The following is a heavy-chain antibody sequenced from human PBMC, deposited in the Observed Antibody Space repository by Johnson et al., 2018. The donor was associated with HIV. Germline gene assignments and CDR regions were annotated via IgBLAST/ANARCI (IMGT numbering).Heavy chain of an antibody. J-gene: IGHJ3*02. D-gene: IGHD6-6*01. V-gene: IGHV3-73*02. CDR2: IRSKGNGYAT. Sequence: VQLVESGGGLVQPGGSLKLACTASDFTFSGSPLHWVRQASGKGLEWIGHIRSKGNGYATSYGASVKGRFTISRDDLQNTAYLQMNSLRAEDTAVYYCAKSSDEYSSSSDAFDIWGQGTMVTVSS. CDR1: DFTFSGSP. CDR3: AKSSDEYSSSSDAFDI.